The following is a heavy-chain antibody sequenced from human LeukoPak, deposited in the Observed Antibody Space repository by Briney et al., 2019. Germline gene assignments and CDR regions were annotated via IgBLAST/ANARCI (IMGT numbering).Heavy chain of an antibody. CDR2: IIPIFGTA. D-gene: IGHD3-3*01. CDR3: ARRYYDFWSGYYPKYYYGMDV. CDR1: GGTFSSYA. J-gene: IGHJ6*02. V-gene: IGHV1-69*13. Sequence: GASVKVSCKASGGTFSSYAISWVRQAPGQGLEWMGGIIPIFGTANYAQKFQGRVTITADESTSTAYMELSSLRSEDTAVYYCARRYYDFWSGYYPKYYYGMDVWGQGTTVTVSS.